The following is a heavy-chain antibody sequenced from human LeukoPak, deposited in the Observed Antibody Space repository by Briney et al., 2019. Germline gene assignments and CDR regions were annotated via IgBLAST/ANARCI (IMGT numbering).Heavy chain of an antibody. CDR1: GGSFSGYY. V-gene: IGHV4-34*01. CDR2: TNHSGST. Sequence: SETLSLACAVYGGSFSGYYWSWIRQPPGKGLEWIGETNHSGSTNYNPSLKSRVTISVDTSKNQFSLKLSSVTAADTAVYYCARKRGYSYGYGWRVVYYFDYWGQGTLVTVSP. D-gene: IGHD5-18*01. J-gene: IGHJ4*02. CDR3: ARKRGYSYGYGWRVVYYFDY.